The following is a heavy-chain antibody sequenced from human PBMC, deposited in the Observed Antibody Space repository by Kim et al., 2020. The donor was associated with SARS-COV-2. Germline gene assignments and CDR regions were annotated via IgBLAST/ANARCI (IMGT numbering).Heavy chain of an antibody. J-gene: IGHJ4*02. V-gene: IGHV3-23*01. CDR3: AKGSNYYGSGSYYGIDY. CDR1: GFTFSSYA. CDR2: ISGSGGST. Sequence: GGSLRLSCAASGFTFSSYAMSWVRQAPGKGLEWVSAISGSGGSTYYADSVKGRFTISRDNSKNTLYLQMNSLRAEDTAVYYCAKGSNYYGSGSYYGIDYWGQGTLVTVSS. D-gene: IGHD3-10*01.